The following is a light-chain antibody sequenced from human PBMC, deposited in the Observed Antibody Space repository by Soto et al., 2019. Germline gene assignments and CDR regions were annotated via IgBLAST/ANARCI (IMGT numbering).Light chain of an antibody. Sequence: DIQMTQSPSAVSASVGDRVTITCRASQPIRTWLAWYQQKPGKAPNLLIYSASTLRSGVSSRFSGSGSGTDFTLTISSLQPEDFATYYCQQAGSLPLTFGGGTKVEIK. CDR3: QQAGSLPLT. J-gene: IGKJ4*01. CDR2: SAS. V-gene: IGKV1D-12*01. CDR1: QPIRTW.